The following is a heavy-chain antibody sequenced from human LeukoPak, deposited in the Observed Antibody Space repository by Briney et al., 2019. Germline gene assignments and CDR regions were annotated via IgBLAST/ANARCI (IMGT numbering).Heavy chain of an antibody. J-gene: IGHJ3*02. CDR1: GFTFSNAW. CDR3: ATFYGSGKGGAFDI. D-gene: IGHD3-10*01. CDR2: IKRKTDGGTT. Sequence: GGSLRLSCAASGFTFSNAWMSWVRQAPGKGLEWVGRIKRKTDGGTTDFPAAVKGRFPISRDNSKNTLSLQMNSLRAEDTAVYYCATFYGSGKGGAFDIWGQGTMVTVSS. V-gene: IGHV3-15*01.